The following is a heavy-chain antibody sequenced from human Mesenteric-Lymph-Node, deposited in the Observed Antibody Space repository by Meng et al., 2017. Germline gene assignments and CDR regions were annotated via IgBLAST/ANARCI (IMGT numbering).Heavy chain of an antibody. CDR3: AREYGSGWYSEYFHY. V-gene: IGHV3-21*01. J-gene: IGHJ1*01. Sequence: GESLKISCAASGFTFSSYSMNWVRQAPGKGLEWVSSISSSSSYIYYADSVKGRFTISRDNAKNSLYLQMNSLRAEDTAVYYCAREYGSGWYSEYFHYWGQGTLVTVSS. D-gene: IGHD6-19*01. CDR1: GFTFSSYS. CDR2: ISSSSSYI.